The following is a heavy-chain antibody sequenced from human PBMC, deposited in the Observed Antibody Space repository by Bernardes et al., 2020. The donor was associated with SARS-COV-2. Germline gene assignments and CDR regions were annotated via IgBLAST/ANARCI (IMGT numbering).Heavy chain of an antibody. J-gene: IGHJ6*02. D-gene: IGHD1-20*01. CDR3: AKDGLWYNGDRGGVTSNYGSHV. CDR1: GFTFRNYA. Sequence: GGSLRLSCAASGFTFRNYAMSWVRQAPGKGLECVSGISDTGGSTYYADSVKGRFIISRDNSKNTLYLQMNSLRAEDTAIYDCAKDGLWYNGDRGGVTSNYGSHVWGQGTSVTVSS. V-gene: IGHV3-23*01. CDR2: ISDTGGST.